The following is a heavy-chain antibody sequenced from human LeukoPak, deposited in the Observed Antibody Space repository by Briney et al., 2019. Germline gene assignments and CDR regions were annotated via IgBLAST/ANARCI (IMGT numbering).Heavy chain of an antibody. CDR3: ARNYYDSSWYYYHYGMDV. J-gene: IGHJ6*02. Sequence: ASVKVSCKASGYTFTSYDINWVRQATGQGLEWMGWMNPNSGNTGYAQKFQGRVTMTRNTSISTAYMELSSLRSEDTAVYYCARNYYDSSWYYYHYGMDVWGQGTTVTVSS. CDR2: MNPNSGNT. D-gene: IGHD3-22*01. V-gene: IGHV1-8*01. CDR1: GYTFTSYD.